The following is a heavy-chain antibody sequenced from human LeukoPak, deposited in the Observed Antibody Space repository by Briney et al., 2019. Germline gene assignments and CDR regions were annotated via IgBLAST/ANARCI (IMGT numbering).Heavy chain of an antibody. CDR3: ARGLYGDYEKRFDY. J-gene: IGHJ4*02. D-gene: IGHD4-17*01. Sequence: SETLSLTCTVSGYSISSGYYWGWIRQPPGKGLEWIGSIYHSGSTYYNPSLKSRVTISVDTSKNQFSLKLSSVTAADTAVYYCARGLYGDYEKRFDYWGQGTLVTVSS. V-gene: IGHV4-38-2*02. CDR1: GYSISSGYY. CDR2: IYHSGST.